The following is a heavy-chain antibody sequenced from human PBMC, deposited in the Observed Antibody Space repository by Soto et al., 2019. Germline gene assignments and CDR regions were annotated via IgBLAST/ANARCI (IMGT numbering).Heavy chain of an antibody. V-gene: IGHV3-30*18. Sequence: GESLKISCAASGFTFESYGMHWVRQAPGKGLEWVAVISFDGSKKYYADSVKGRFTISRDNSKNTLYLQMNSLRAEDTAVYYCAKDHIVAAAPDYWGQGTLVTVSS. CDR2: ISFDGSKK. J-gene: IGHJ4*02. CDR1: GFTFESYG. CDR3: AKDHIVAAAPDY. D-gene: IGHD2-2*01.